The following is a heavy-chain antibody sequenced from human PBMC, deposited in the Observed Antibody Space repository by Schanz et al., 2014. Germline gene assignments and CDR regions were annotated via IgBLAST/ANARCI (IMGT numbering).Heavy chain of an antibody. J-gene: IGHJ4*02. CDR3: ARDAADFYDVLAEEDY. CDR2: ISAYNGNT. V-gene: IGHV1-18*01. Sequence: QVQLVQSGAEVKKPGASVKVSCKASGYTFTSYGISWVRQAPGQGLEWMGWISAYNGNTKYPQKLQGRVTMTTDTSTSTAYMELKRLRSDDTDVYSCARDAADFYDVLAEEDYWGQGTLVTVSS. CDR1: GYTFTSYG. D-gene: IGHD3-9*01.